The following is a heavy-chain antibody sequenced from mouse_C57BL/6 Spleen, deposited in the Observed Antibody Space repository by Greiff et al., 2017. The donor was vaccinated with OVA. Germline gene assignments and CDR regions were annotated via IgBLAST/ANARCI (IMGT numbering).Heavy chain of an antibody. J-gene: IGHJ4*01. CDR1: GFTFSDYY. Sequence: EVHLVESEGGLVQPGSSMKLSCTASGFTFSDYYMAWVRQVPEKGLEWVANINYDGSSTYYLDSLKSRFIISRDNAKNILYLQMSSLKSEDTATDYCARVDSSGYYAMDYWGQGTSVTVSS. CDR2: INYDGSST. CDR3: ARVDSSGYYAMDY. D-gene: IGHD3-2*02. V-gene: IGHV5-16*01.